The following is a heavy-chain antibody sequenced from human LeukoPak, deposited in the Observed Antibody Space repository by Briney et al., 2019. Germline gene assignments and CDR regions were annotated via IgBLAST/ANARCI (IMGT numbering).Heavy chain of an antibody. CDR1: GFTFSSYG. J-gene: IGHJ4*02. D-gene: IGHD1-26*01. Sequence: PGGSLRLSCAAAGFTFSSYGMHWVRQAPGKGLEWVAFISYDGSNKYDADSVKGRFTISRDNSKNTLYLQMNSLGAEDTAVYYCARGSGSSSYFDCWGQGTLVTVSS. CDR3: ARGSGSSSYFDC. CDR2: ISYDGSNK. V-gene: IGHV3-30-3*01.